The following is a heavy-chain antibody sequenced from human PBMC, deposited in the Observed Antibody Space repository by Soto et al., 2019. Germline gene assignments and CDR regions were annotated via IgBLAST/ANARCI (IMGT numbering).Heavy chain of an antibody. J-gene: IGHJ4*02. CDR2: ISYDGSNK. V-gene: IGHV3-30-3*01. D-gene: IGHD3-22*01. CDR3: ARDLAMIVVVIEYYFDY. CDR1: GFTFSSYA. Sequence: LRLSCAASGFTFSSYAMHWVRQAPGKGLEWVAVISYDGSNKYYADSVKGRFTISRDNSKNALYLQMNSLRAEDTAVYYCARDLAMIVVVIEYYFDYWGQGTLVTVSS.